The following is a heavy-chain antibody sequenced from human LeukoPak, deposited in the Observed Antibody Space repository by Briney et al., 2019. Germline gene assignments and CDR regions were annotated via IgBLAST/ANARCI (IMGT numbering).Heavy chain of an antibody. D-gene: IGHD3-22*01. V-gene: IGHV4-39*01. CDR3: ARIWSDSSGYYYFDY. CDR1: GGSISGSSYY. Sequence: SETLSLTCTVSGGSISGSSYYWDWIRQPPGKGLEWIGSIYYSGSAYYNPSLKSRVTISIDTSKNQFSLKLSSVTAADTAVYYCARIWSDSSGYYYFDYWGQGTRVTVSS. J-gene: IGHJ4*02. CDR2: IYYSGSA.